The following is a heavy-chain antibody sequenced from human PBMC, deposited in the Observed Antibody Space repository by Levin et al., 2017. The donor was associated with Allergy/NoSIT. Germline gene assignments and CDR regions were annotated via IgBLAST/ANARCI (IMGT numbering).Heavy chain of an antibody. CDR3: ARGGITGTTSLDY. V-gene: IGHV4-30-2*01. CDR2: IYHSGST. D-gene: IGHD1-7*01. J-gene: IGHJ4*02. CDR1: GGSISSGGYS. Sequence: SETLSLTCAVSGGSISSGGYSWSWIRQPPGKGLEWIGYIYHSGSTYYNPSLKSRVTISVDRSKNQFSLKLSSVTAADTAVYYCARGGITGTTSLDYWGQGTLVTVSS.